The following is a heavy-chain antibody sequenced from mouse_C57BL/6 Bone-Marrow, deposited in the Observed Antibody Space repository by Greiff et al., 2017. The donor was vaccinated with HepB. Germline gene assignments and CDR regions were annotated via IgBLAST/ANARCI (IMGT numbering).Heavy chain of an antibody. CDR2: ISNGGGST. Sequence: DVMLVESGGGLVQPGGSLKLSCAASGFTFSDYYMYWVRQTPEKRLEWVAYISNGGGSTYYPDTVKGRFTISRDNAKNTLYLQMSRLKSEDTAMYYCARHGTTVYYAMDYWGQGTSVTVSS. V-gene: IGHV5-12*01. CDR1: GFTFSDYY. CDR3: ARHGTTVYYAMDY. D-gene: IGHD1-1*01. J-gene: IGHJ4*01.